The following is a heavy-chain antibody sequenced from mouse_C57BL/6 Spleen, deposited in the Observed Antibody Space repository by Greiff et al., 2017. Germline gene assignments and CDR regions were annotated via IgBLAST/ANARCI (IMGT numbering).Heavy chain of an antibody. CDR1: GYTFTTYP. J-gene: IGHJ1*03. CDR3: ARSHYYGSSVYWYVDV. Sequence: QVQLKESGAELVKPGASVKMSCKASGYTFTTYPIEWMKQNHGKSLEWIGNFHPYNDDTKYNEKFKGKATLTVEKSSSTVYLELSRLTSDDSAVYYCARSHYYGSSVYWYVDVWGTGTTVTVSS. D-gene: IGHD1-1*01. V-gene: IGHV1-47*01. CDR2: FHPYNDDT.